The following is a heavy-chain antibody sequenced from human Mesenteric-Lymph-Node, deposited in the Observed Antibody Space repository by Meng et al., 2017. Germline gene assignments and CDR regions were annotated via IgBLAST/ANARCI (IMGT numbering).Heavy chain of an antibody. CDR1: GFTFSIYI. J-gene: IGHJ4*02. V-gene: IGHV3-21*01. CDR3: ARGLDIAVSSYYFDY. Sequence: VQLVESGGGLVKPGGSPRLSRAASGFTFSIYIMNWVRQAPGKGLEWVSSINSGSNYIYYADSVKGRFTISRDSAKSSLYLQMNSLRAEDTAVYYCARGLDIAVSSYYFDYWGQGTLVTVS. CDR2: INSGSNYI. D-gene: IGHD6-19*01.